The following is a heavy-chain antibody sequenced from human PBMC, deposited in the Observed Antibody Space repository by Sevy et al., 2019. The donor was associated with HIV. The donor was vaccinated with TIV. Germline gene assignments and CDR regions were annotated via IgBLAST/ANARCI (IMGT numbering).Heavy chain of an antibody. CDR2: ISSSGSTI. J-gene: IGHJ6*02. CDR1: GFTFSDYY. Sequence: GGSLRLSCAASGFTFSDYYMSWIRQAPGKGLGWVSYISSSGSTIYYADSVKGRFTISRDNAKNSLYLQMNSLRAEDTAVYYCAAQWDTAMVYYYYYGMDVWGQGTTVTVSS. CDR3: AAQWDTAMVYYYYYGMDV. V-gene: IGHV3-11*01. D-gene: IGHD5-18*01.